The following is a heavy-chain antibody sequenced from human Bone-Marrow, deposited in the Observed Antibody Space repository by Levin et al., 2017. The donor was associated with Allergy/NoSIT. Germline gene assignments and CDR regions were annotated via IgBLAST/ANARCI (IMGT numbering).Heavy chain of an antibody. Sequence: GGSLRLSCTASEFSLGDFYMTWIRQAPGKGLEWISYISQSGDIKFYADSVRGRFTISRDNAKDSVSLHMESLKPEDTAVYYCARDLGSGSSSTSMDLWGPGTTVSVSS. CDR2: ISQSGDIK. J-gene: IGHJ6*02. D-gene: IGHD3-16*01. CDR1: EFSLGDFY. V-gene: IGHV3-11*01. CDR3: ARDLGSGSSSTSMDL.